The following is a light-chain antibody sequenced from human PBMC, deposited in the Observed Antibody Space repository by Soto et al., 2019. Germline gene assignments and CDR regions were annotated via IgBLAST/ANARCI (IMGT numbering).Light chain of an antibody. V-gene: IGLV1-40*01. CDR3: QAYDTCYSGSV. CDR2: SDT. Sequence: QSVLTQPPSVSGATGQRLTISCSGSTSNIGAGFDVHWYQQFPGAAPTLLIYSDTSRPSGVPSRFSASKSGTSASLTITGLRPEDEADSYCQAYDTCYSGSVFGGGTKLTVL. J-gene: IGLJ2*01. CDR1: TSNIGAGFD.